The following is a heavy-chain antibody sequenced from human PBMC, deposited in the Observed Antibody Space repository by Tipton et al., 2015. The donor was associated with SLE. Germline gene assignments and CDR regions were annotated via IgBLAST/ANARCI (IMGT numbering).Heavy chain of an antibody. D-gene: IGHD3-3*01. CDR3: ARSTYYDFRTGYYRADYGMDV. CDR2: ISSSSSYI. J-gene: IGHJ6*02. CDR1: GFTFSSYG. V-gene: IGHV3-21*01. Sequence: GSLRLSCAGSGFTFSSYGMNWVRQAPGKGLEWVSSISSSSSYISYADSVKGRFTISRDNAKNSLYLQMNTLRAEDTAVYYCARSTYYDFRTGYYRADYGMDVWGQGTTVTVSS.